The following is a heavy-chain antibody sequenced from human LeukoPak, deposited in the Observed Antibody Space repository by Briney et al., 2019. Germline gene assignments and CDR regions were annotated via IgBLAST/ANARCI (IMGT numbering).Heavy chain of an antibody. J-gene: IGHJ6*03. CDR3: ARSAPYYYCMDV. Sequence: GGSLRLSCAASGFTFSSYSMNWVRQAPGKGLEWVSSISSSSSYIYYADSVKGRFTISRDNAKNSLYLQMNSLRAEDTAVYYCARSAPYYYCMDVWGKGTTVTVSS. CDR1: GFTFSSYS. V-gene: IGHV3-21*01. CDR2: ISSSSSYI.